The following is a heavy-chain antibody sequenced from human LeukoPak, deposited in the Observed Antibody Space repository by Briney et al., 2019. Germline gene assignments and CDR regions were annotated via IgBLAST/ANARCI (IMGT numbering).Heavy chain of an antibody. CDR3: ARDRIVGATSSLAAFDI. CDR2: INHSGST. V-gene: IGHV4-34*01. J-gene: IGHJ3*02. CDR1: GGSFSGYY. Sequence: PSETLSLTCAVYGGSFSGYYWSWIRQPPGKGLEWIGEINHSGSTNYNPSLKSRVTISVDTSKNQFSLKLSSVTAADTAVYYCARDRIVGATSSLAAFDIWGQGTMVTVSS. D-gene: IGHD1-26*01.